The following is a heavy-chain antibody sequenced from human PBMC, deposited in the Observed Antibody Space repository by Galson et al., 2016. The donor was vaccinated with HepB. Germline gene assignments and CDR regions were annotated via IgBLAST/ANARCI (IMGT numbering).Heavy chain of an antibody. Sequence: SLRLSCAASGFTFDKYGMTWFRQAPGKGLEWVSTICGRCGDMDYADSVKGRFTISRDDSKNTLYLHTNSLRFEDTAIYYCAIDPSQWHDLLFGNWAQGTLVTVSA. J-gene: IGHJ4*02. V-gene: IGHV3-23*01. CDR3: AIDPSQWHDLLFGN. CDR1: GFTFDKYG. D-gene: IGHD6-19*01. CDR2: ICGRCGDM.